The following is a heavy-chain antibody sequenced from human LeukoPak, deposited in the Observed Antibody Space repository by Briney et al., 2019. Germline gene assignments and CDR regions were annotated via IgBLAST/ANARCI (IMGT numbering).Heavy chain of an antibody. Sequence: PGGSLRLSCAASGFTFSSHSMSWVRQAPGKRLEWVANVREDGSEINYADSVKGRFTISRDNARNSLYLQMNILRAEDTAISFCARLLHFERSVYRPVDFWGQGTLVSVSS. CDR2: VREDGSEI. D-gene: IGHD3-22*01. J-gene: IGHJ4*02. V-gene: IGHV3-7*01. CDR1: GFTFSSHS. CDR3: ARLLHFERSVYRPVDF.